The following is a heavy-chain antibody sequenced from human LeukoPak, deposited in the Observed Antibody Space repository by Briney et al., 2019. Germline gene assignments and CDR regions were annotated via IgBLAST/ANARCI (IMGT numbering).Heavy chain of an antibody. CDR1: GFTFSSYG. D-gene: IGHD6-13*01. CDR3: ATLYDRDSSSWYGFNAFDI. CDR2: IRYDGSNK. J-gene: IGHJ3*02. V-gene: IGHV3-30*02. Sequence: GGSLRLSCAASGFTFSSYGMHWVRQAPGEGLEWVAFIRYDGSNKYYADSVKGRFTISRDNSKNTLYLQMNSLRAEDTAVYYCATLYDRDSSSWYGFNAFDIWGQGTMVTVSS.